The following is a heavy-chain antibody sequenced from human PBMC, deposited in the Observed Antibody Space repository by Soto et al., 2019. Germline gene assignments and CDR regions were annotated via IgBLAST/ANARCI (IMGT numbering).Heavy chain of an antibody. CDR2: INHSGST. Sequence: SETLSLTCAVYGGSFSGYYWSWIRQPPGKGLEWIGEINHSGSTNYNPSLKSRVTISVDTSKNQFSLKLSSVTAADTAVYYCARRRIQLWFTLDCWGQGTLVTVSS. CDR3: ARRRIQLWFTLDC. V-gene: IGHV4-34*01. CDR1: GGSFSGYY. J-gene: IGHJ4*02. D-gene: IGHD5-18*01.